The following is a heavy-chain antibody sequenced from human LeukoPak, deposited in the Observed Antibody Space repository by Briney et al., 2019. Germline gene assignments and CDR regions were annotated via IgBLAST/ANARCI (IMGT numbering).Heavy chain of an antibody. V-gene: IGHV3-7*01. CDR1: GFNFTRYW. D-gene: IGHD3-10*02. Sequence: GGSLRLSCAASGFNFTRYWMAWVRQAPGKGLEWVANINQDGSTQMYVDSVKGRFTISRDNAKNSLYLQMNSLRAEDTAVYYCAELGITMIGGVWGKGTTVTISS. CDR3: AELGITMIGGV. CDR2: INQDGSTQ. J-gene: IGHJ6*04.